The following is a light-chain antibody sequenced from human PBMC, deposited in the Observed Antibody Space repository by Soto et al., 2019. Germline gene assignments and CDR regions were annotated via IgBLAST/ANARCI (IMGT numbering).Light chain of an antibody. CDR2: GAS. CDR1: QSVSSN. Sequence: EIVMTQSPATLSVSPGERATLSCRASQSVSSNLAWYQQKPGQAPRLLIYGASTRATGIPGRFSGSGSGTEFTLTLSSLQSEDFAFYYCQQYNTWPPFTFGQGTRLEIK. V-gene: IGKV3-15*01. J-gene: IGKJ5*01. CDR3: QQYNTWPPFT.